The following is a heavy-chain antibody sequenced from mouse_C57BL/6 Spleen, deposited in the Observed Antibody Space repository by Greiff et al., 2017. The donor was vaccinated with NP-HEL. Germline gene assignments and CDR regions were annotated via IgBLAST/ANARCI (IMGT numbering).Heavy chain of an antibody. D-gene: IGHD2-3*01. CDR3: TRRDIYDGYYGAY. J-gene: IGHJ3*01. CDR2: IDPETGGT. Sequence: QVQLKQSGAELVRPGASVTLSCKASGYTFTDYEMHWVKQTPVHGLEWIGAIDPETGGTAYNQKFKGKAILTADKSSSTAYMELRSLTSEDSAVYYCTRRDIYDGYYGAYWGQGTLVTVSA. CDR1: GYTFTDYE. V-gene: IGHV1-15*01.